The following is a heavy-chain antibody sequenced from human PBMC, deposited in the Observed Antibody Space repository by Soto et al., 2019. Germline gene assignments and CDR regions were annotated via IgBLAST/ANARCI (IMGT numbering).Heavy chain of an antibody. V-gene: IGHV1-2*02. D-gene: IGHD6-13*01. CDR3: AALAAAGPVYYYYGMDV. J-gene: IGHJ6*02. CDR1: GYTFTGYY. Sequence: QVQLVQSGAELKKTGASVKVSCKASGYTFTGYYMHWVRQAPGQGLEWMGWINPNSGGTNYEQKFQGRVTMTRDTSISPAYMELSRLRSDDTAVYYCAALAAAGPVYYYYGMDVWGQVTTVTVSS. CDR2: INPNSGGT.